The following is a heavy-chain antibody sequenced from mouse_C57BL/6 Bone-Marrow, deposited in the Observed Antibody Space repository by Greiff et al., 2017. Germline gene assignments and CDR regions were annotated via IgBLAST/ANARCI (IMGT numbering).Heavy chain of an antibody. J-gene: IGHJ2*01. V-gene: IGHV1-4*01. Sequence: LVESGAELARPGASVKMSCKASGYTFTSYTMHWVKQRPGQGLEWIGYINPSSGYTKYNQKFKDKATLTADKSSSTAYMQLSSLTSDDSAVYYCARLGSNYGGYYFDYWGQGTTLTVSS. CDR3: ARLGSNYGGYYFDY. CDR1: GYTFTSYT. CDR2: INPSSGYT. D-gene: IGHD2-5*01.